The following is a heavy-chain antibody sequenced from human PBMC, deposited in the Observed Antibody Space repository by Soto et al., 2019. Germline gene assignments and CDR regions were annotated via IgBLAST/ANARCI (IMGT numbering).Heavy chain of an antibody. CDR3: ARHPPTPYYDILTGYVRKDYYYYYGMDV. V-gene: IGHV4-59*08. CDR1: GGSISSYY. D-gene: IGHD3-9*01. J-gene: IGHJ6*02. Sequence: SETLSLTCTVSGGSISSYYWSWIRQPPGKGLEWIGYIYYSGSTNYNPSLKSRVTISVDTSKNQFSLKLSSVTAADTAVYYCARHPPTPYYDILTGYVRKDYYYYYGMDVWGQGTTVTVSS. CDR2: IYYSGST.